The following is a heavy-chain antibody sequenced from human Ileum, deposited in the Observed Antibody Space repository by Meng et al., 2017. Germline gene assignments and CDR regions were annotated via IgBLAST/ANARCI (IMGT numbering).Heavy chain of an antibody. CDR2: MNLGGSP. Sequence: VQLQEVGPGLVEPWRTRPLTCAVSGRSISSSGWWSWVRQPPGKGLEWIAEMNLGGSPNYNPSLKSRVTMSVDKSNDHLSLQLTSVTAADTAVYYCAHIFDSWGQGTLVTVSS. J-gene: IGHJ4*02. V-gene: IGHV4-4*02. CDR1: GRSISSSGW. CDR3: AHIFDS.